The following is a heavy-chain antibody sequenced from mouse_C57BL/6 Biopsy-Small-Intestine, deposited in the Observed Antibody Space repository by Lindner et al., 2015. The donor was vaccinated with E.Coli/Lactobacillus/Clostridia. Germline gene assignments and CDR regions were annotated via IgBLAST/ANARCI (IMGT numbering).Heavy chain of an antibody. CDR2: IYPGDGDT. CDR3: ARDTTDYFDY. J-gene: IGHJ2*01. D-gene: IGHD1-1*01. Sequence: VQLQESGPELVKPGASVKISCKASGYAFSSSWMNWVKQRPGKGLEWIGRIYPGDGDTNYNGKFKGKATLTADKSSSTAYMQLSSLTSEDSAVYFCARDTTDYFDYWGQGTTLTVPS. V-gene: IGHV1-82*01. CDR1: GYAFSSSW.